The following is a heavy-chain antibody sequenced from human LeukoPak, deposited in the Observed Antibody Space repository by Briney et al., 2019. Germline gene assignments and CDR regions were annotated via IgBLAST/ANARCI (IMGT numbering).Heavy chain of an antibody. V-gene: IGHV4-34*01. CDR3: AKAHRLGIYSGSYYGY. CDR1: GGSFSGYY. CDR2: INHSGST. J-gene: IGHJ4*02. D-gene: IGHD1-26*01. Sequence: SETLSLTCAVYGGSFSGYYWSWIRQPPGKGLEWIGEINHSGSTNYNPSLKSRVTISLDTSKNQFSLKLSSVTAADTAVYYCAKAHRLGIYSGSYYGYWGQGALVTVSS.